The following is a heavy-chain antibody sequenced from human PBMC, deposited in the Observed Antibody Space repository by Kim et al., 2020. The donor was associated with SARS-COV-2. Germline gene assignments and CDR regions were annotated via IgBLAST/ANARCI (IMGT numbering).Heavy chain of an antibody. CDR2: NGDQN. V-gene: IGHV3-7*04. CDR3: VRGTPAY. J-gene: IGHJ4*02. Sequence: NGDQNYSVDALKSRVPISRDNAKNSLFLQMNSLRPEDTAVYYCVRGTPAYWGQGILVTVSS.